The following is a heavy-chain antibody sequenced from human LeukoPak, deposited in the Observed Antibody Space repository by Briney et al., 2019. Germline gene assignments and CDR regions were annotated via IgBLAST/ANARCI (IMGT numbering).Heavy chain of an antibody. Sequence: GGSLRLSCAASEFTFSDYYMSWIRQAPGKGLEWVSYISYSGDTIYYADSVKGRFTVSRDNAKNSLYLQMNSLRAEDTAVYYCARDLTGMAAAGFFDYWGQGTLVTVSS. V-gene: IGHV3-11*04. CDR3: ARDLTGMAAAGFFDY. D-gene: IGHD6-13*01. CDR2: ISYSGDTI. J-gene: IGHJ4*02. CDR1: EFTFSDYY.